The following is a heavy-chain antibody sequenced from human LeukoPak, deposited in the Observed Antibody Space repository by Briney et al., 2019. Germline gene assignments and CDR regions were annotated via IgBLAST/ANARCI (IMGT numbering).Heavy chain of an antibody. CDR3: ARVSTYSSGWYPQALFDY. V-gene: IGHV4-39*07. D-gene: IGHD6-19*01. Sequence: PSETLSLTCTVSGGSISSSSYYWGGIRQPPGKGLEWIGSIYYSGSTYYNPSLKSRVTISVDTSKNQFSLKLSSVTAADTAVYYCARVSTYSSGWYPQALFDYWGQGTLVTVSS. CDR1: GGSISSSSYY. CDR2: IYYSGST. J-gene: IGHJ4*02.